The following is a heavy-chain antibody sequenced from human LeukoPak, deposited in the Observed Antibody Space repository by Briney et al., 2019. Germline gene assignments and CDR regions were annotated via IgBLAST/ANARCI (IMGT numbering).Heavy chain of an antibody. J-gene: IGHJ3*02. Sequence: GRSLRLSCAASGFTFSSYGMHWVRQAPGKGLEWVAVIWYDGSNKYYADSVKGRFTISRDNCKNTLYLQMNSLRAEDTAVYYCAKAYCGGDCYSLVGAFDIWGQGTMVTVSS. CDR1: GFTFSSYG. CDR3: AKAYCGGDCYSLVGAFDI. D-gene: IGHD2-21*02. CDR2: IWYDGSNK. V-gene: IGHV3-33*06.